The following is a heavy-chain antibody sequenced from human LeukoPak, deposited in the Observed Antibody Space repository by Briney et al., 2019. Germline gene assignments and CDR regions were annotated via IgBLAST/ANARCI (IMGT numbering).Heavy chain of an antibody. V-gene: IGHV4-59*01. D-gene: IGHD5-18*01. CDR2: IHYSGTA. Sequence: SETLSLTCTVSDGSITNYDWSWVRQPPGKGPEFIGYIHYSGTANYNPSLRSRVTISIDTSKKHFFLKLKSVTAADTAVYYCARGKNTAMVPRYWGQGTLVTVSS. J-gene: IGHJ4*02. CDR3: ARGKNTAMVPRY. CDR1: DGSITNYD.